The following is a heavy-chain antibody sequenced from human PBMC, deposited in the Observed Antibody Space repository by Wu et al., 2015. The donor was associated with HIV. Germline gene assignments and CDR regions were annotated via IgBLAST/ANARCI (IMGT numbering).Heavy chain of an antibody. CDR2: IIPIFGTA. V-gene: IGHV1-69*13. J-gene: IGHJ3*02. CDR3: ARGNYYDSSGYSGDAFDI. CDR1: GGTFSSYA. D-gene: IGHD3-22*01. Sequence: QVQLVQSGAEVKKPGSSVKVSCKASGGTFSSYAISWVRQAPGQGLEWMGRIIPIFGTANYAQKFQGRVTITADESTSTAYMELSSLRSEDTAVYYCARGNYYDSSGYSGDAFDIWGQGDNGHRLF.